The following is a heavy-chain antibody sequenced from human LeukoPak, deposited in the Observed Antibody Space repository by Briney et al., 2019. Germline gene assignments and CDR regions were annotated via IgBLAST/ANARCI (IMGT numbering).Heavy chain of an antibody. Sequence: GGSLRLSCAASGFTFGSYWMHWVRQAPGKGLVWVSRINSDGSSTSYADSVKGRFTISRDNAKNTLYLQMNSLRAEDTAVYYCARDPGDYYFDYWGQGTLVTVSS. J-gene: IGHJ4*02. V-gene: IGHV3-74*01. CDR3: ARDPGDYYFDY. CDR2: INSDGSST. D-gene: IGHD2-21*02. CDR1: GFTFGSYW.